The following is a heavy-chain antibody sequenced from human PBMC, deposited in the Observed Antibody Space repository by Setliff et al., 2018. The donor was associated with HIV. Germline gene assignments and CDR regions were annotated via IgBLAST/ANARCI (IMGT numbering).Heavy chain of an antibody. CDR1: GFTLSRYS. J-gene: IGHJ6*03. V-gene: IGHV3-30*04. CDR3: AREDVDTTMVYYYYYYMDV. Sequence: LRLSCAASGFTLSRYSMHWVRQAPGKGLEWVAIISYDGSNQYYADSVEGRVSISRDTSKNTLYLQMNSLRAEDTALYYCAREDVDTTMVYYYYYYMDVWGKGTTVTVSS. D-gene: IGHD5-18*01. CDR2: ISYDGSNQ.